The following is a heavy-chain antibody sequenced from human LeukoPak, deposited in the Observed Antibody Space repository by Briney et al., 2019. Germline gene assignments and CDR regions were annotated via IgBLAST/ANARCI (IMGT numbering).Heavy chain of an antibody. CDR1: GGSISSYY. Sequence: SETLSLTCTVSGGSISSYYWSWIRQPPGKGLEWIGYIYYSGSTNYNPSLKSLGTISGDTSKNQFSLKLSSVTAADTAVYFCARGPYSYDSSGAFDIWGQGTMVTVSS. CDR2: IYYSGST. J-gene: IGHJ3*02. CDR3: ARGPYSYDSSGAFDI. D-gene: IGHD3-22*01. V-gene: IGHV4-59*08.